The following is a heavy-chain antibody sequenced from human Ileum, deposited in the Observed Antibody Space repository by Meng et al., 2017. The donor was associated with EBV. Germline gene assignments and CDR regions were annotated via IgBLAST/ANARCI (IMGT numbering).Heavy chain of an antibody. J-gene: IGHJ4*02. D-gene: IGHD6-19*01. CDR3: ARDPIPVPGRNFDY. Sequence: QGQLREAGPGLGKPAGTLSLTCTVPGDSSSSNSWWNWGRQPPGKGLEWIGDIYHSGDSNYNPSLKSRVTISLDNSNNQFALTLSSVTAADTAVYYCARDPIPVPGRNFDYWGQGTLVTVSS. V-gene: IGHV4-4*02. CDR2: IYHSGDS. CDR1: GDSSSSNSW.